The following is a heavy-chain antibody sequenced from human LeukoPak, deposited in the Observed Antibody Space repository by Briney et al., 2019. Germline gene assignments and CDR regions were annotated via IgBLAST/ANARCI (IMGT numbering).Heavy chain of an antibody. CDR1: GFTFSNFG. J-gene: IGHJ4*02. Sequence: GGSLRLSCAASGFTFSNFGMTWVRQAPGKGLEWVSTISGNGGSTYYADSVKGRFTISRDNSKNTLYLQMNSLGAEDTAVYYCAKSLTMVRGVIITLFDCWGQGTLVTVSS. CDR3: AKSLTMVRGVIITLFDC. D-gene: IGHD3-10*01. V-gene: IGHV3-23*01. CDR2: ISGNGGST.